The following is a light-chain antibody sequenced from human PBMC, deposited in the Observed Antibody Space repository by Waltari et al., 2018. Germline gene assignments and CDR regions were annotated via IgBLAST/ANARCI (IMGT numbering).Light chain of an antibody. J-gene: IGKJ1*01. CDR1: QSVSRT. CDR2: DAS. CDR3: QKYGTLPAT. V-gene: IGKV3-20*01. Sequence: EIVLTQSPGTLSLSPGDRPTLSCRASQSVSRTLAWYQQKPGQAPRLLTYDASSRATGTPDRFSGSGSGTGFSLTISRLEPEDFAVYYCQKYGTLPATFGQGTKVEIK.